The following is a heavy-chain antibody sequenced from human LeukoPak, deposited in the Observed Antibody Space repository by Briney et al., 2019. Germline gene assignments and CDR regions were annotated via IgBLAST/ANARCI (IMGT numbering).Heavy chain of an antibody. D-gene: IGHD1-14*01. CDR1: GYTFTSYA. CDR2: IIPILGIA. CDR3: AREVTRKFWYFDL. V-gene: IGHV1-69*04. Sequence: ASVKVSCKASGYTFTSYAISWVRQAPGQGLEWMGRIIPILGIANYAQKFQGRVTITADKSTSTAYMELSSLRSEDTAVYYCAREVTRKFWYFDLWGRGTLVTVSS. J-gene: IGHJ2*01.